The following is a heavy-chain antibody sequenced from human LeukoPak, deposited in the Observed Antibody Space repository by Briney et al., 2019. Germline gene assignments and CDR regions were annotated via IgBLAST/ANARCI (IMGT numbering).Heavy chain of an antibody. CDR3: ARVPRDILTGYPGYGMDV. CDR1: GDSVSSNSAA. D-gene: IGHD3-9*01. Sequence: SQTLSLTCAISGDSVSSNSAAWNWIRQSPSRGLEWLGRTYYRSKWYNDYAVSVKSRITINPDTSKNQSSLQLNSVTPEDTAVYYCARVPRDILTGYPGYGMDVWGQGTTVTVSS. V-gene: IGHV6-1*01. J-gene: IGHJ6*02. CDR2: TYYRSKWYN.